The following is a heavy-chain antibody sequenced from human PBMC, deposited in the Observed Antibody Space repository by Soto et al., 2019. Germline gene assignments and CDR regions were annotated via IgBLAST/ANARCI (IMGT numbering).Heavy chain of an antibody. D-gene: IGHD2-2*01. V-gene: IGHV1-69*13. CDR3: ARGRLGYCSSTSCRLYYYYGMDV. Sequence: SVKVSCKASGGTFSSYAISWVRQAPGQGLEWMGGIIPILGTANYAQKFQGRVTITADESTSTAYMELSSLRSEDTAVYYCARGRLGYCSSTSCRLYYYYGMDVWGQGTTVTVSS. CDR1: GGTFSSYA. CDR2: IIPILGTA. J-gene: IGHJ6*02.